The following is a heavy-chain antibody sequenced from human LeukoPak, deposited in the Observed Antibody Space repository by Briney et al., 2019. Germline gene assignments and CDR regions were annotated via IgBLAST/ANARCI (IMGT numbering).Heavy chain of an antibody. Sequence: SETLSLTCAVYGGSFSGYYWSWIRQPPGKGLEWIGEINHSGSTNCSPSLKSRVTISVDTSKNQFSLKLTSVTAADTAVYYCARGYGSGSYFHYWGQRTVVTVSS. CDR2: INHSGST. CDR1: GGSFSGYY. V-gene: IGHV4-34*01. J-gene: IGHJ4*02. D-gene: IGHD3-10*01. CDR3: ARGYGSGSYFHY.